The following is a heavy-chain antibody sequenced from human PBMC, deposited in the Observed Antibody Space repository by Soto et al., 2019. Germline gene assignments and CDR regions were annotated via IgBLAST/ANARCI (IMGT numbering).Heavy chain of an antibody. V-gene: IGHV4-30-4*01. Sequence: PSETLSLTCIVSGGSISSNDYYWSWIRQPPGKGLEWIGYIYYSGSTYYNPSLKSRVTISVDTSKNQFSLKLSSVTAADTAVYYCARVVVVVAATHFYNWFDPWGQGTLVTVSS. D-gene: IGHD2-15*01. CDR3: ARVVVVVAATHFYNWFDP. J-gene: IGHJ5*02. CDR1: GGSISSNDYY. CDR2: IYYSGST.